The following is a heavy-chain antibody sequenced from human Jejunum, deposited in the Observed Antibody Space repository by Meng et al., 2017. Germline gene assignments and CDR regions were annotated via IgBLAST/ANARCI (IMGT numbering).Heavy chain of an antibody. D-gene: IGHD1-26*01. CDR2: MSVDGRNK. CDR1: GFTFSTYA. J-gene: IGHJ4*02. Sequence: GESLKISCAASGFTFSTYAMHWVRQAPGQGLEWVAVMSVDGRNKYYGDSVKGRFTISGDSSKNTLYLQMNSLRGDDTAIYYCAGAHRPTNAPYYRYYYPMDDWGQGTVVTVSS. CDR3: AGAHRPTNAPYYRYYYPMDD. V-gene: IGHV3-30*04.